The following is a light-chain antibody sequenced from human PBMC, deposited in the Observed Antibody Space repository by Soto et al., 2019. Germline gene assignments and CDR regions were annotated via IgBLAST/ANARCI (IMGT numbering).Light chain of an antibody. V-gene: IGLV2-23*02. J-gene: IGLJ2*01. CDR2: EVS. Sequence: QSALTQPASASGSPGQSITISCTGTSSDVGSYNFVSWYQQSPGKAPKLMIYEVSKRPSGVSNRFSGSKSGNTASLTISGLQAEDEADYYCCSYAGSRRVFGGGTKLTVL. CDR3: CSYAGSRRV. CDR1: SSDVGSYNF.